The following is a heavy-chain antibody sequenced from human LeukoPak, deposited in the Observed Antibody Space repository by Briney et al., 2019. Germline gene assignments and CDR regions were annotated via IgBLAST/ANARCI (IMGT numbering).Heavy chain of an antibody. CDR3: ARLYRYYYDSSGYVYYFDY. Sequence: GGSLRLSCAAPGFTVSSNYMSWVRQAPGKGLEWVSVIYSGGSTYYADSVKGRFTISRDNSKNTLYLQMNSLRAEDTAVYYCARLYRYYYDSSGYVYYFDYWGQGTLVTVSS. J-gene: IGHJ4*02. V-gene: IGHV3-53*01. CDR1: GFTVSSNY. D-gene: IGHD3-22*01. CDR2: IYSGGST.